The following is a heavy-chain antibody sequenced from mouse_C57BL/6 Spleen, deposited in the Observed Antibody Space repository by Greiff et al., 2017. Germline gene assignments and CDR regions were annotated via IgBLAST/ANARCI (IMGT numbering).Heavy chain of an antibody. CDR1: GSNIKASF. CDR2: IDPEDGET. CDR3: AMYYGNGAWFAY. Sequence: DVQLQESGAELVKPGASVTLSCPASGSNIKASFLPWVKQRTEQGLEWIGRIDPEDGETKYAPKFQGKATITPDPSSNTAYLQLSRLTSEDTAFYYSAMYYGNGAWFAYWGQGTLVTVSA. D-gene: IGHD2-1*01. J-gene: IGHJ3*01. V-gene: IGHV14-2*01.